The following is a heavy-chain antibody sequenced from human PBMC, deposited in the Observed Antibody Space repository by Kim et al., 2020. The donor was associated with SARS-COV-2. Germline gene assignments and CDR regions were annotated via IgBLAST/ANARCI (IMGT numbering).Heavy chain of an antibody. J-gene: IGHJ6*02. CDR1: GFKFSGYG. CDR3: ARPWRNCNETSCYSGGMEV. CDR2: ISYDGRIK. D-gene: IGHD2-2*01. Sequence: GGSLRLSCVASGFKFSGYGIHWVRQAPGKGLEWVAVISYDGRIKYYADSVKGRFTISRDNSKNTLYLQMNSLRGEDTAVYYCARPWRNCNETSCYSGGMEVWGQGTTVTVSS. V-gene: IGHV3-33*01.